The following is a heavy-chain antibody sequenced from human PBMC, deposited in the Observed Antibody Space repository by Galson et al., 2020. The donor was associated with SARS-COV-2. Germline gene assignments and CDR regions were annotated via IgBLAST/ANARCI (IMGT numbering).Heavy chain of an antibody. CDR1: GGSVSTASYY. CDR3: LSDVAGTEFDS. J-gene: IGHJ4*02. V-gene: IGHV4-39*07. CDR2: IYSNGRT. Sequence: SETLSLTCTVSGGSVSTASYYWGWVRQPPGKGLEWIGNIYSNGRTYYNPSLKSRLTISLDTSKNHFSLKLTSVTAADTAVYYCLSDVAGTEFDSWGQGTLVTVSS. D-gene: IGHD6-19*01.